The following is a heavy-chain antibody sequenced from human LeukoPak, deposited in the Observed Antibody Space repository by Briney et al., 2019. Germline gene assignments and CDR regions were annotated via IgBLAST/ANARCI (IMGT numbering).Heavy chain of an antibody. V-gene: IGHV4-34*01. J-gene: IGHJ4*02. CDR1: GGSFSGFY. D-gene: IGHD3-22*01. CDR2: IHHSGST. CDR3: ARRFTSGSFDY. Sequence: SETLSLTCAVYGGSFSGFYWSWIRQPPGKGLEWIGEIHHSGSTNYNPSLKSRVTISVDTSKNQFSLKLSSVTAADTAVYYCARRFTSGSFDYWGQGTLATVSS.